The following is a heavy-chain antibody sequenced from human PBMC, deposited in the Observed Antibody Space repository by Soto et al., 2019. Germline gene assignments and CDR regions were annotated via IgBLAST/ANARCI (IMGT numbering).Heavy chain of an antibody. CDR3: AKDIKTRFWSGYPKLNYYYGMDV. Sequence: PGGSLRLSCAASGFTFDDYAMHWVRQAPGKGLEWVSGISWNSGSIGYADSVKGRFTISRDNAKNSLYLQMNSLRAEDTALYYCAKDIKTRFWSGYPKLNYYYGMDVWGQGTTVTVSS. J-gene: IGHJ6*02. CDR2: ISWNSGSI. D-gene: IGHD3-3*01. CDR1: GFTFDDYA. V-gene: IGHV3-9*01.